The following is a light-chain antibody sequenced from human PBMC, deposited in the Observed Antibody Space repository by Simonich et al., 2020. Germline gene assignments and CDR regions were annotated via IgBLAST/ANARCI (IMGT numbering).Light chain of an antibody. CDR2: GAS. Sequence: ERVMTQSPATLSVSPGERATLSCRASQSVSSNLAWYQQKPGQAPRLLIYGASTRATGIPARFSGSGSGTEFTLTISSLQSEDFADYYCQQYNNWWTFGQGTKVEIK. V-gene: IGKV3-15*01. CDR1: QSVSSN. CDR3: QQYNNWWT. J-gene: IGKJ1*01.